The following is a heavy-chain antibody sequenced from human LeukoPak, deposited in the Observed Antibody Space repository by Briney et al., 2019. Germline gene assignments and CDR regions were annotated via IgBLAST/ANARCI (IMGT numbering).Heavy chain of an antibody. CDR1: GGSISSRDYY. CDR2: IFYGGNT. Sequence: PSETLSLTCTVSGGSISSRDYYWGWIRQPPGKGLEWIGGIFYGGNTYYNPSLKSRLTISVDTSKNQFSLKLSSVTAADTAVYYCARVGERWIQLWLHSAYFDYWGQGTLVTVSS. J-gene: IGHJ4*02. CDR3: ARVGERWIQLWLHSAYFDY. V-gene: IGHV4-39*07. D-gene: IGHD5-18*01.